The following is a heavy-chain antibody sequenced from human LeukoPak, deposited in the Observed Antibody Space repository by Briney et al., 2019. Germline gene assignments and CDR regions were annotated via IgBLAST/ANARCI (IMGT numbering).Heavy chain of an antibody. CDR3: VRDQGAAGDY. D-gene: IGHD6-13*01. J-gene: IGHJ4*02. V-gene: IGHV3-7*01. Sequence: GGSLRLSCAASGFTFRKYWMTWVRQAPGKGLEWVANIDQDGSENFYVDSVKGRFTISRDNAKNSLYLQMNSLRLDDTALYYCVRDQGAAGDYWGQGTLVTVSS. CDR1: GFTFRKYW. CDR2: IDQDGSEN.